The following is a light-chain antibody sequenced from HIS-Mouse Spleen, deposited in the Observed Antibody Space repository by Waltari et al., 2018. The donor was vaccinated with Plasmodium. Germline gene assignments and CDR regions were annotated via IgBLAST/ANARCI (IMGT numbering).Light chain of an antibody. Sequence: SYELTQPPSVSVSPGQTARITCPGDALPKKYAYWYQQKSGKAPVVVIYEDSKRTSGMPERMSGASSGTRATLTISGAQVEDEADYYCYSTDSSGNHRVFGGGTKLTVL. CDR3: YSTDSSGNHRV. CDR2: EDS. CDR1: ALPKKY. J-gene: IGLJ3*02. V-gene: IGLV3-10*01.